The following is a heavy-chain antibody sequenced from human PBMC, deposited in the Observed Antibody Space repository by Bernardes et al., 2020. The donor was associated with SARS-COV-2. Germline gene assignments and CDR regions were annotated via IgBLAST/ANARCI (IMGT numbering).Heavy chain of an antibody. J-gene: IGHJ6*02. CDR3: AKDQNYYDSSGHPTGMDV. V-gene: IGHV3-30*18. CDR2: ISYDGSNE. Sequence: GGSLRLSCAAAGFTFRTYGMHWVRQAPGKGLEWVAVISYDGSNEYYEDSVKGRFTISRDNSKNTLYLQMNSLRAEDTAVYYCAKDQNYYDSSGHPTGMDVWGQGTSVTVSS. CDR1: GFTFRTYG. D-gene: IGHD3-22*01.